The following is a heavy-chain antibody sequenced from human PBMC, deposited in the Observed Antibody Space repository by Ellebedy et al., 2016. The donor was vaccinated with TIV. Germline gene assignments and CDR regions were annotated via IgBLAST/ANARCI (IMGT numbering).Heavy chain of an antibody. CDR2: IKQDGSEK. J-gene: IGHJ5*02. CDR1: GFTFSSYW. Sequence: GGSLRLSXAASGFTFSSYWMSWVRQAPGKGLEWVANIKQDGSEKYYVDSVKGRFTISRDNAKNSLYLQMNSLRAEDTAVYYCAREEVDGSGSYYGNWFDPWGQGTLVTVSS. D-gene: IGHD3-10*01. V-gene: IGHV3-7*01. CDR3: AREEVDGSGSYYGNWFDP.